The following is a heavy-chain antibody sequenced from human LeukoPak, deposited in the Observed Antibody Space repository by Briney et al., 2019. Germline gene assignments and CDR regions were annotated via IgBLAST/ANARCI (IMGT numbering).Heavy chain of an antibody. D-gene: IGHD3-10*01. CDR1: GFTFSSYW. Sequence: GGSLRLSCAAPGFTFSSYWMHWVRHAPGKGGGWVSRIIINGRPTQYADSVKGRFTISREKAKTTLYIQKNRDREADTGVYNSAGHLFSGSGSLGYWGQGTLVTVSS. V-gene: IGHV3-74*01. CDR2: IIINGRPT. CDR3: AGHLFSGSGSLGY. J-gene: IGHJ4*02.